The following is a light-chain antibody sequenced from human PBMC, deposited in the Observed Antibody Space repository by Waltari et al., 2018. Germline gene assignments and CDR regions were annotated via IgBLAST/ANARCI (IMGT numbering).Light chain of an antibody. Sequence: DTQMTQSPSSLSASVGDRITLTSRARQPIYTNLNWYLQRPGRAPKLLIYAASTLQSGVPPRFSGSGSGTDFTLTINSLQLDDFGTYFCQQSHSSPLTFGGGTK. V-gene: IGKV1-39*01. J-gene: IGKJ4*01. CDR1: QPIYTN. CDR2: AAS. CDR3: QQSHSSPLT.